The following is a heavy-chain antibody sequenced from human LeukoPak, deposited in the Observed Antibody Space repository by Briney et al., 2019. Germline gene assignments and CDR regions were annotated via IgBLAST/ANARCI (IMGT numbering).Heavy chain of an antibody. D-gene: IGHD2/OR15-2a*01. Sequence: QPGGSLRLSCAASGFTFSSYWMHWVRQAPGKGLVWVSRINSDGSSTSYADSVKGRFTISRDNAKNTLYLQMNSLRAEDTAVYYCARVTSFLRPFDYWGQGTLVTVSS. V-gene: IGHV3-74*01. CDR1: GFTFSSYW. J-gene: IGHJ4*02. CDR2: INSDGSST. CDR3: ARVTSFLRPFDY.